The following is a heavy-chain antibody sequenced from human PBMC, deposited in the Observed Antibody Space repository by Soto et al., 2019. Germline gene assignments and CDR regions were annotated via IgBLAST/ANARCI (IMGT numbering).Heavy chain of an antibody. V-gene: IGHV3-30-3*01. CDR1: GFTFSSYA. J-gene: IGHJ6*02. CDR3: ARLGYCSSTSCPEDHYYYYGMDV. D-gene: IGHD2-2*01. CDR2: ISYDGSNK. Sequence: PGGSLRLSCAASGFTFSSYAMHWVRQAPGKGLEWVAVISYDGSNKYYADSVKGRFTISRDNSKNTLYLQMNSLRAEDTAVYYCARLGYCSSTSCPEDHYYYYGMDVWGQGTTVTVSS.